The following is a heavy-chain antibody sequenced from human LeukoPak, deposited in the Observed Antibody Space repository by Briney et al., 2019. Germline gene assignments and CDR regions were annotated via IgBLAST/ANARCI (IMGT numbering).Heavy chain of an antibody. CDR2: IYYSGST. V-gene: IGHV4-39*07. D-gene: IGHD6-6*01. CDR3: ARVPLSSSSSYYMDV. Sequence: PLETLSLTCTVSGGSISSSSYYWGWIRQPPGKGLEWIGSIYYSGSTYYNPSLKSRVTISVDTSKNQFSLKLSSVTAADTAVYYCARVPLSSSSSYYMDVWGKGTTVTVSS. J-gene: IGHJ6*03. CDR1: GGSISSSSYY.